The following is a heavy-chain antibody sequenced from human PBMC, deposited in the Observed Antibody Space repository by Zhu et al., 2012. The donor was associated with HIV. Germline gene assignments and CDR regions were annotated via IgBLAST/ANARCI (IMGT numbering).Heavy chain of an antibody. CDR3: AKGAAANYHYYYYMDV. CDR1: GFTFNKYA. D-gene: IGHD3-10*01. CDR2: ISWSGEAT. Sequence: EVQLVESGGNVIQPGGSLRLSCAASGFTFNKYAMHWVRQAPGKGLEWISLISWSGEATYYTGSVEGRFTISRDNSKNSLYLQMNSLRPEDTALYYCAKGAAANYHYYYYMDVWGKGTIVSVSS. V-gene: IGHV3-43*01. J-gene: IGHJ6*03.